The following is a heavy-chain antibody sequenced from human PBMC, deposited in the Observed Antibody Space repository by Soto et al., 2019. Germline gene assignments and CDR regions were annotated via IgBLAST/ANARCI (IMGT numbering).Heavy chain of an antibody. J-gene: IGHJ3*02. CDR1: GGTFSSYT. D-gene: IGHD3-22*01. CDR3: ASLNYDSSGYYYDSHAFDI. Sequence: SVKVSCKASGGTFSSYTISWVRQAPGQGLEWMGRIIPILGIANYAQKFQGRVTITADKSTSTAYMELSSLRSEDTAVYYCASLNYDSSGYYYDSHAFDIWGQGTMVTVSS. CDR2: IIPILGIA. V-gene: IGHV1-69*02.